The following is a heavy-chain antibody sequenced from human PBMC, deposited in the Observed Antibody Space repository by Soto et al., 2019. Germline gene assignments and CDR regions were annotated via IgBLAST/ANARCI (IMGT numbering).Heavy chain of an antibody. CDR2: IYWDDDK. V-gene: IGHV2-5*02. CDR3: AHTSPEETGIAAAGEGFDY. CDR1: GFSLSTSGVG. Sequence: SGPTLVNPTQTLTLTCTFSGFSLSTSGVGVGWIRQPPGKALEWLALIYWDDDKRYSPSLKSRLTITKDTSKNQVVLTMTNMDPVDTATYYCAHTSPEETGIAAAGEGFDYWGQETLVTVSS. J-gene: IGHJ4*02. D-gene: IGHD6-13*01.